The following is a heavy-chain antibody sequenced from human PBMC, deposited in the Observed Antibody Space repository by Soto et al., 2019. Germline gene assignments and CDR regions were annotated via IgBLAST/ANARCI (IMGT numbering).Heavy chain of an antibody. CDR2: IYYSGST. V-gene: IGHV4-39*01. D-gene: IGHD6-13*01. CDR3: ARQTGYSSSWYPPTYYFDY. CDR1: GFTFSSYA. Sequence: PGGSLRLSCAASGFTFSSYAMSWVRQAPGKGLEWIGSIYYSGSTYYYPSLKSRVTISVDTSKNQFSLKLSSVSVADTALYYCARQTGYSSSWYPPTYYFDYSGQGTLVTVSS. J-gene: IGHJ4*02.